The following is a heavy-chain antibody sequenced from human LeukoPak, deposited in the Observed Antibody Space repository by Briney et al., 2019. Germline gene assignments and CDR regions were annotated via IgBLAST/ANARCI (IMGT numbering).Heavy chain of an antibody. D-gene: IGHD3-22*01. V-gene: IGHV4-34*01. CDR2: INHSGST. CDR3: ARSADYYDSSGYYF. J-gene: IGHJ4*02. CDR1: GGSFSGYY. Sequence: SETLSLTCAASGGSFSGYYWSWIRQPPGKGLEWIGEINHSGSTNYNPSLKSRVTISVDTSKNQFSLKLSSVTAADTAVYYCARSADYYDSSGYYFGGQGTLVTVSS.